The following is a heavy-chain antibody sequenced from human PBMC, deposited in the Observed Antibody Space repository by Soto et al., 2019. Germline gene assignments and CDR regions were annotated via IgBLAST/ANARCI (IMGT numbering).Heavy chain of an antibody. Sequence: SETLSLTCTVSGGSISSGGYYWSWIRQHPGKGLEWIGYIYYSGSTYYNPSLKSRVTISVDTSKNQFSLKLSSVTAADTAVYYCARQRNIVLDILTGLDVWGQGTTVTVSS. J-gene: IGHJ6*02. D-gene: IGHD3-9*01. CDR1: GGSISSGGYY. CDR2: IYYSGST. V-gene: IGHV4-31*03. CDR3: ARQRNIVLDILTGLDV.